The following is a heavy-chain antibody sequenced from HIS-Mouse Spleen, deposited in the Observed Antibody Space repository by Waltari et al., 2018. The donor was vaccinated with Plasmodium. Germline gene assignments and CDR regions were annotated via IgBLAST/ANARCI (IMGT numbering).Heavy chain of an antibody. D-gene: IGHD3-10*01. Sequence: QVQLQQWGAGLLKPSETLSLTCAVYCGSFSGYYWSWIRPHPGKGLECIGEINHSGSTNYNPSLKSRVTISVDTSKNQFSLKLSSVTAADTAVYYCASSGSGSYYYWGQGTLVTVSS. V-gene: IGHV4-34*01. CDR1: CGSFSGYY. J-gene: IGHJ4*02. CDR2: INHSGST. CDR3: ASSGSGSYYY.